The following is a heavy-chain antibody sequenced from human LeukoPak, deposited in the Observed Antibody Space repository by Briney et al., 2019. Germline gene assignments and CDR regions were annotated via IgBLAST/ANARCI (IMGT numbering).Heavy chain of an antibody. D-gene: IGHD5-18*01. J-gene: IGHJ6*03. V-gene: IGHV3-23*01. CDR3: ARDYPYSYGYYYYYYMDV. CDR1: GFTFSSYA. CDR2: ISGSGGST. Sequence: GGSLRLSCAASGFTFSSYAMSWVRQAPGKGLEWVSAISGSGGSTYYADSVKGRFTISRDNAKNSLYLQMNSLRAEDTALYYCARDYPYSYGYYYYYYMDVWGKGTTVTVSS.